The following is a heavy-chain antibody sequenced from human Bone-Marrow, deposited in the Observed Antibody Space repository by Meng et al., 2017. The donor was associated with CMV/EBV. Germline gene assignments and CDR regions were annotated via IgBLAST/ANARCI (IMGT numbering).Heavy chain of an antibody. J-gene: IGHJ4*02. Sequence: SETLSLTCAVYGGSFSGHYWNWIRQPPGRDLEWIGEINHSGSTKYNPSLQSRATLSVDTSKNQFSLKLNSVTAADTAVYYCARGSFCSSANCYRAFYSWGQGTLVTVSS. V-gene: IGHV4-34*01. CDR3: ARGSFCSSANCYRAFYS. D-gene: IGHD2-2*01. CDR1: GGSFSGHY. CDR2: INHSGST.